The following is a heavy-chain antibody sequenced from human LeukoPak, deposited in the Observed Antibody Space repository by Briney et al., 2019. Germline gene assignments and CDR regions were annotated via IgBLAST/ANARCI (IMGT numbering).Heavy chain of an antibody. J-gene: IGHJ4*02. CDR1: GFTFSSYG. Sequence: PEGSLRLSCAASGFTFSSYGMHWVRQAPGKGLEWVAVISYDGSNKYYADSVKGRFTISRDNSKNTLYLQMNSLRAEDTAVYYCAKDGGYSYGSDFDYWGQGTLVTVSS. CDR3: AKDGGYSYGSDFDY. V-gene: IGHV3-30*18. CDR2: ISYDGSNK. D-gene: IGHD5-18*01.